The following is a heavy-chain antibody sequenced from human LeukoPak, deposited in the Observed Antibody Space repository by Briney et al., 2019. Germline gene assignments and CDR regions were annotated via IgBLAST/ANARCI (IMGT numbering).Heavy chain of an antibody. CDR2: IQYDGSNK. V-gene: IGHV3-30*02. CDR3: AKDSSVNSGSYSGPDY. D-gene: IGHD3-10*01. Sequence: GGSLTLSCAASGFTFSSYGMHWVRQAPGKGREGVAFIQYDGSNKDYADSVKGRFTISRDNSKNTLYLQLNSLRAEDTAVHYCAKDSSVNSGSYSGPDYWGQGTLVTVSS. J-gene: IGHJ4*02. CDR1: GFTFSSYG.